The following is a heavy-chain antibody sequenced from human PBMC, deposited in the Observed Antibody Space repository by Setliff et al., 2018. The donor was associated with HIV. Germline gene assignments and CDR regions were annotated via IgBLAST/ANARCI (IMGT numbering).Heavy chain of an antibody. CDR1: GFTFGDYV. V-gene: IGHV3-49*03. Sequence: GGSLRLSCITSGFTFGDYVMSWFRQAPGKGLEWVGFIRSKAHGGTTEYAASVEVRFIISRDDSKSIAYLQMNSLKTEDTAVYYCTRSNWGSTPDFDYWGQGTMVTRLL. CDR2: IRSKAHGGTT. CDR3: TRSNWGSTPDFDY. J-gene: IGHJ4*02. D-gene: IGHD7-27*01.